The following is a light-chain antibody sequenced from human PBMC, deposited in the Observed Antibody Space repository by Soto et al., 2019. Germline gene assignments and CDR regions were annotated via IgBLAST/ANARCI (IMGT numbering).Light chain of an antibody. J-gene: IGKJ1*01. V-gene: IGKV1-8*01. CDR1: QGVSLF. CDR3: QQYFTYPWT. Sequence: AIRMTQSPSSVSASIGDRVTITCRASQGVSLFLAWYQQQSGRAPKLLVYSASTLQSRVPSRYNGSGSGTDFTLTITRLQSEDFASYYCQQYFTYPWTFVQGTKVELK. CDR2: SAS.